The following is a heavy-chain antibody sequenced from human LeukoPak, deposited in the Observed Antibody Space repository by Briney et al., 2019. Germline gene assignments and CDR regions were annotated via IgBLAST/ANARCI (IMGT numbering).Heavy chain of an antibody. CDR2: IKQDGSEK. D-gene: IGHD3-22*01. CDR1: GFTFSSYW. CDR3: ATVLSGYYDSSGYPLKY. J-gene: IGHJ4*02. Sequence: GGSLRLSCAASGFTFSSYWMSWVRQAPGKGLEWVANIKQDGSEKYYVDSVKGRFTISRDNAKNSLYLQMNSLRAEDTAVYYCATVLSGYYDSSGYPLKYWGQGTLVTVSS. V-gene: IGHV3-7*01.